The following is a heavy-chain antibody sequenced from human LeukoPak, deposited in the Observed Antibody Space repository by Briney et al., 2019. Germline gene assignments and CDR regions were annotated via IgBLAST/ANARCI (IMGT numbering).Heavy chain of an antibody. CDR3: ARDYCSSTSCYIDF. J-gene: IGHJ4*02. Sequence: GGSLRLSCATSGFSLSRNGMHWVRQAPGQGLEWVAFILSDGSYEYYADSVKGRFTISRDNSKNTLYLQMNSLRPEDTAVYYCARDYCSSTSCYIDFWGQGTLVTVSS. CDR2: ILSDGSYE. CDR1: GFSLSRNG. D-gene: IGHD2-2*02. V-gene: IGHV3-30*02.